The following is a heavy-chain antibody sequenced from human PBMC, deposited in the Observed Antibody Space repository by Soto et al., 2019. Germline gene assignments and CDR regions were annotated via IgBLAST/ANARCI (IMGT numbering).Heavy chain of an antibody. CDR2: ISSSSSYI. CDR3: ARDRDGLAAASGGFDP. V-gene: IGHV3-21*01. D-gene: IGHD6-13*01. CDR1: GFTFSSYS. Sequence: EVQLLESGGGLVHPGGSLRLSCAASGFTFSSYSMNWVRQAPGKGLEWVSSISSSSSYIYYADSVKGRFTISRDNAKNSLYLQMNSLRAEDTAVYYCARDRDGLAAASGGFDPWGQGTLVTVSS. J-gene: IGHJ5*02.